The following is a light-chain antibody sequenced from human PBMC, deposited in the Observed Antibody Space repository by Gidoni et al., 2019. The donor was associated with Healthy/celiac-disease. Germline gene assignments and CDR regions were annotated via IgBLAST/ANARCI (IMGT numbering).Light chain of an antibody. CDR3: QQYNNWPATWT. J-gene: IGKJ1*01. Sequence: EIVMTQSPATLSVSPGERAILSCRASQSVSSNLAWYQQKPGQAPRLLIYGASTRDTGIPARYSGSGSGTEFTLSISSLQSEDFAVYYCQQYNNWPATWTFSQXTKVEIK. CDR1: QSVSSN. V-gene: IGKV3-15*01. CDR2: GAS.